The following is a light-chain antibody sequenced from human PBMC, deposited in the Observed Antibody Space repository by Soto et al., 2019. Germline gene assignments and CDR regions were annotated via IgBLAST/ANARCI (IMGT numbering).Light chain of an antibody. J-gene: IGLJ1*01. Sequence: SGSPGQSITISCTGTSSDVGGYNYVSWYQQHPGKAPKLMIYEVSNRPSGVSNRFSGSKSGNTASLTISGLQAEDEADYYCSSYTSSSTLVFGTGTKVTVL. CDR1: SSDVGGYNY. CDR2: EVS. CDR3: SSYTSSSTLV. V-gene: IGLV2-14*01.